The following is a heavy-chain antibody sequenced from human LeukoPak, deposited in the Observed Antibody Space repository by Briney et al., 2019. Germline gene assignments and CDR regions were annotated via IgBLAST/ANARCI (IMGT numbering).Heavy chain of an antibody. CDR1: GYTFTGYY. D-gene: IGHD3-9*01. J-gene: IGHJ4*02. Sequence: ASVKVSCKASGYTFTGYYMHWVRQAPGQGLEWMGWISAYNGNTNYAQKLQGRVTMTTDTSTSTAYMELRSLRSDDTAVYYCARVTEYYDILTGYYYWGQGTLVTVSS. V-gene: IGHV1-18*04. CDR3: ARVTEYYDILTGYYY. CDR2: ISAYNGNT.